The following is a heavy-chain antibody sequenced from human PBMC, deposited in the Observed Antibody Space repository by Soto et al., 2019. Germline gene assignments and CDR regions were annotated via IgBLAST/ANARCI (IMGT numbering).Heavy chain of an antibody. Sequence: SGGSLRLSCAASGFTFSSYAMHWVRQASGKGLEWVAVISYDGSNKYYADSVKGRFTISRDNSKNTLYLQMNSLRAEDTAVYYCARGGRWPLDYFDYWGQGTLVTVSS. V-gene: IGHV3-30-3*01. J-gene: IGHJ4*02. CDR1: GFTFSSYA. CDR3: ARGGRWPLDYFDY. CDR2: ISYDGSNK. D-gene: IGHD2-15*01.